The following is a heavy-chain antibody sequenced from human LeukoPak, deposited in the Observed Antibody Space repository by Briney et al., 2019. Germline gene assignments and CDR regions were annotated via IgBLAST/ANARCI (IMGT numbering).Heavy chain of an antibody. CDR2: ISYDGSNK. V-gene: IGHV3-30-3*01. CDR1: GFTFSSYA. Sequence: GGSLRLSCAASGFTFSSYAMHWVRQAPGKGLEWVAVISYDGSNKYYADSVKGRFTISRDNSKNTLYLQMNSLRAEDTAVYYCARDGMTTVFDYWGQGTLVTVSS. CDR3: ARDGMTTVFDY. J-gene: IGHJ4*02. D-gene: IGHD4-17*01.